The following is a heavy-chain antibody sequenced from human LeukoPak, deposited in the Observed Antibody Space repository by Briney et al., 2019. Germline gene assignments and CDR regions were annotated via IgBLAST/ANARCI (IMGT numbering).Heavy chain of an antibody. D-gene: IGHD4-11*01. CDR1: GGSISSGDYY. Sequence: SQTLSLTCTVSGGSISSGDYYWSWIRQPPGKGLEWIGYIYYSGSTYYNPSLKSRVTISVDTSKNQFSLKLSSVTAADTAVYYCARDGERGYSNRDWFDPWGQGTLVTVSS. CDR3: ARDGERGYSNRDWFDP. CDR2: IYYSGST. J-gene: IGHJ5*02. V-gene: IGHV4-30-4*01.